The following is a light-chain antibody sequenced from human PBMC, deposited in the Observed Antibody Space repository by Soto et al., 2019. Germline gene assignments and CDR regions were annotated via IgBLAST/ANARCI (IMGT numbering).Light chain of an antibody. CDR3: SSYTGSSTFYV. CDR2: DVS. J-gene: IGLJ1*01. CDR1: SSDVGDYNY. V-gene: IGLV2-14*01. Sequence: QSALTQPASVSGSLGQSITISCTGTSSDVGDYNYVSWYQQHPGKAPKLMIYDVSNRPSGVSNRFSGSKSGSTASLTISGLQAEDEADYYCSSYTGSSTFYVFGTGTKVTVL.